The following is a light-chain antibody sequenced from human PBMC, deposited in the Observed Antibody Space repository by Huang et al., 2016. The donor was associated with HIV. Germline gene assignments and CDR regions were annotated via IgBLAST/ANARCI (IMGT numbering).Light chain of an antibody. CDR3: QQYYNWPPYT. V-gene: IGKV3-15*01. CDR1: QSGSTN. CDR2: GAS. J-gene: IGKJ2*01. Sequence: EVVMTQSSPTLSLSPGERATLSCRASQSGSTNLACDQKKPGHAPRLLIYGASTRATGSPGRFSGSGCGTEFTLTISSLQSEDFVVYYCQQYYNWPPYTFGQGTKLEIK.